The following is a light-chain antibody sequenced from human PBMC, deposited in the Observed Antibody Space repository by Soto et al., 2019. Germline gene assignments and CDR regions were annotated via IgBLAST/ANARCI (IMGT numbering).Light chain of an antibody. Sequence: QSALTQPASVSGSPGQSITISCTGTSSDVGSYNLVSWYQQHPGKAPKLMIYEVSKRPSGVSNRFSGSKSGNTASLTVSGLQAEDEADYYCSSYAGSNNLLFGGGTKLIVL. V-gene: IGLV2-23*02. CDR2: EVS. CDR1: SSDVGSYNL. CDR3: SSYAGSNNLL. J-gene: IGLJ2*01.